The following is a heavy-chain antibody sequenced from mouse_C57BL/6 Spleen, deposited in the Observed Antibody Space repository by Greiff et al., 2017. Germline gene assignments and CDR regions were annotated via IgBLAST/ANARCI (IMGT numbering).Heavy chain of an antibody. CDR2: IDPETGGT. J-gene: IGHJ4*01. D-gene: IGHD2-2*01. CDR3: TRSTMVTTSYAMDY. CDR1: GYTFTDYE. Sequence: VQGVESGAELVRPGASVTLSCKASGYTFTDYEMHWVKQTPVHGLEWIGAIDPETGGTAYNQKFKGKAILTADKSSSTAYMELRSLTSEDSAVYYCTRSTMVTTSYAMDYWGQGTSVTVSS. V-gene: IGHV1-15*01.